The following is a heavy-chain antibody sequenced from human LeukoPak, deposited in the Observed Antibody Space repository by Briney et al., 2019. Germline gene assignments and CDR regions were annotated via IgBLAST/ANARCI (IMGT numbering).Heavy chain of an antibody. Sequence: GGSLRLSCAASGFTFSSYAMNWVRQAPGKGLEWISYISSSTTTIHYADSVKGRFTISRDNSKNTLYLQMNSMRAEDTAVYYCAKGEQWLALDYWGQGTLVTVSS. V-gene: IGHV3-48*01. J-gene: IGHJ4*02. D-gene: IGHD6-19*01. CDR1: GFTFSSYA. CDR2: ISSSTTTI. CDR3: AKGEQWLALDY.